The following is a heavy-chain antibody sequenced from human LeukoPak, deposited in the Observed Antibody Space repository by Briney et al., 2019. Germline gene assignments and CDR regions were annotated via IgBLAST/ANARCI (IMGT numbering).Heavy chain of an antibody. Sequence: GRSLRLSCAASGFTFSSYGMQWARQAPGKGLEWVAVIWYDGSNKYYADSVKGRFTISRDNTKNTLYLQMNSLRAEDTAVYYCARELLWFGELGGAFDIWGQGTMVTVSP. CDR1: GFTFSSYG. CDR3: ARELLWFGELGGAFDI. J-gene: IGHJ3*02. CDR2: IWYDGSNK. D-gene: IGHD3-10*01. V-gene: IGHV3-33*01.